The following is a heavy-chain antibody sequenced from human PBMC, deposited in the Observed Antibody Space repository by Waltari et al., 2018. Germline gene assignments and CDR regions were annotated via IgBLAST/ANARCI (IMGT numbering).Heavy chain of an antibody. J-gene: IGHJ4*02. Sequence: QVLLVQSGAELKTPGASVKVSCKASGYTSPNYDINWLRQATGQGLEWVGWMNPKNGNTLYAQKFQGRVTLTRDNSINTAYMELTSLTSDDTGVYYCARGLDSNSWYGAHFWGQGTLVTVAS. CDR3: ARGLDSNSWYGAHF. CDR1: GYTSPNYD. V-gene: IGHV1-8*01. D-gene: IGHD6-13*01. CDR2: MNPKNGNT.